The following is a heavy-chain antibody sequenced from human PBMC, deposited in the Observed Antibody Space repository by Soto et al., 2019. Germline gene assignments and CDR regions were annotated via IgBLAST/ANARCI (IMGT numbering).Heavy chain of an antibody. J-gene: IGHJ4*02. Sequence: SETLSLTCTVSNVSISTYYWTWIRQPAGKGLEWIGRMSTSGGSNYNPSLKGRVTMSVDTSKNQVSLTLTSVTAADTAVYYCARENILLAASVKRDFDYWGQGTLVTVSS. CDR1: NVSISTYY. V-gene: IGHV4-4*07. CDR3: ARENILLAASVKRDFDY. CDR2: MSTSGGS. D-gene: IGHD2-8*02.